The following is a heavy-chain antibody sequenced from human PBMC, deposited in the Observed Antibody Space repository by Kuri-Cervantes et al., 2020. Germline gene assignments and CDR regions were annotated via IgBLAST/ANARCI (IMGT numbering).Heavy chain of an antibody. D-gene: IGHD2-15*01. J-gene: IGHJ4*02. Sequence: GESLKISCAASGFNFGDYWMAWVRQAPGQGLEWVATIKHDGSEKYYVDSLKGRFTISRDSAKNSLYLQMNSLRAEDTAVYYCARGLGLSWWYLDYWGQGTLVTVSS. CDR3: ARGLGLSWWYLDY. V-gene: IGHV3-7*03. CDR2: IKHDGSEK. CDR1: GFNFGDYW.